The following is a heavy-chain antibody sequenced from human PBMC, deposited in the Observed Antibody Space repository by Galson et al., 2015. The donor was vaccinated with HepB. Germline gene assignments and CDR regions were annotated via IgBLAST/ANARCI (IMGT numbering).Heavy chain of an antibody. V-gene: IGHV3-23*01. Sequence: MHWVRQAPGKGLEWVSSFSGSGGNTYYADSVKGRFTISRDNSKNTLYLQMNSLRAEDTAVYYCAKGGLNYFDYWGQGTLVTVSS. CDR3: AKGGLNYFDY. J-gene: IGHJ4*02. CDR2: FSGSGGNT.